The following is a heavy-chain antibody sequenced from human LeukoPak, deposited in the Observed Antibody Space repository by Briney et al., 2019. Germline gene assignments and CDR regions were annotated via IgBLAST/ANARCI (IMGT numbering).Heavy chain of an antibody. J-gene: IGHJ4*02. Sequence: GGSLRLSCASSGFTFSSYSMNWVRQAPGKGVEWVSFITGSSNTIYYADSVEGRFTISRDNAKNSLYLQMNSLRDEDTAVYYCARGPAAAIDYWGQGTLVTVSS. V-gene: IGHV3-48*02. CDR3: ARGPAAAIDY. CDR2: ITGSSNTI. D-gene: IGHD2-2*01. CDR1: GFTFSSYS.